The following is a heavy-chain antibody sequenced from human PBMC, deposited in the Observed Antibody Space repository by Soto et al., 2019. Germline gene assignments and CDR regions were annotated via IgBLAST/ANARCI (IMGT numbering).Heavy chain of an antibody. D-gene: IGHD3-9*01. Sequence: SETLSLTCTVSGGSVSSGSDYWSWIRQPPGKGLEWIGEIDHSGSTNYNPSLNSRVTISLDRSKNQFSLKLSSVAAADTAVYYCARGIFYAFDIWGQGTMVTVSS. CDR2: IDHSGST. CDR1: GGSVSSGSDY. J-gene: IGHJ3*02. CDR3: ARGIFYAFDI. V-gene: IGHV4-61*01.